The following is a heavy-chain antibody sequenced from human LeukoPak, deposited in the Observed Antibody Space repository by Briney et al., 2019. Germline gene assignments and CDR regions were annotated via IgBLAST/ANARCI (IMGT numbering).Heavy chain of an antibody. CDR1: GFTFSSYW. Sequence: GGSLRLSCAASGFTFSSYWMSWVRQAPGKGLEWVANIKQDGSEKYYVDSVKGRFTISRDNAKNSLYLQMNSLRAEDTAVYYCARDRVWGSYRWYYFDYWGQGTLVTVFS. D-gene: IGHD3-16*02. CDR3: ARDRVWGSYRWYYFDY. V-gene: IGHV3-7*01. CDR2: IKQDGSEK. J-gene: IGHJ4*02.